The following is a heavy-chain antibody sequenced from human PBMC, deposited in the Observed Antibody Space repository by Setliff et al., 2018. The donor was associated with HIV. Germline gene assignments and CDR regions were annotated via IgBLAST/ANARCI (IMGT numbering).Heavy chain of an antibody. V-gene: IGHV4-34*01. D-gene: IGHD3-22*01. Sequence: PSETLSLTCAVYGGSFSGFYWNWIRQPPGKGLEWIGEINHSGSTNYNPSLKSRVTISVDTSKNQFSLKLSSVTAADTAVYYCARGQYDSSGYYENWGQGTLVTVSS. CDR2: INHSGST. CDR3: ARGQYDSSGYYEN. CDR1: GGSFSGFY. J-gene: IGHJ4*02.